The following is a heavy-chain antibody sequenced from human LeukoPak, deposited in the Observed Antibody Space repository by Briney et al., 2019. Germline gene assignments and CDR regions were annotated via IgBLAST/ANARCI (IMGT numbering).Heavy chain of an antibody. CDR1: GFTFSSYW. CDR2: INSDGSST. J-gene: IGHJ6*02. Sequence: PGGSLRLSCAASGFTFSSYWMHWVRQAPGKGLVWVSRINSDGSSTTYADSVKGRFTISRDNSKNTLYLQMNSLRAEDTAVYYCAKESQYYDFWSGYYMEPYYYGMDVWGQGTTVTVSS. D-gene: IGHD3-3*01. V-gene: IGHV3-74*01. CDR3: AKESQYYDFWSGYYMEPYYYGMDV.